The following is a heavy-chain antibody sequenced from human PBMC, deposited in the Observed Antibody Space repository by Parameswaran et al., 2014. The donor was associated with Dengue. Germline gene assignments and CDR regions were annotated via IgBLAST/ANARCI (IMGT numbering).Heavy chain of an antibody. CDR3: ARDSSSWYNWFDP. J-gene: IGHJ5*02. D-gene: IGHD6-13*01. V-gene: IGHV1-2*02. CDR2: INPNSGGT. Sequence: WVRQAPGQGLEWMGWINPNSGGTNYAQKFQGRVTMTRDTSISTAYMELSRLRSDDTAVYYCARDSSSWYNWFDPWGQGTLVTVSS.